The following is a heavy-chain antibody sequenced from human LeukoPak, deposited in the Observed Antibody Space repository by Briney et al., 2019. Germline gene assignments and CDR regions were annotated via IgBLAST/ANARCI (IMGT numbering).Heavy chain of an antibody. CDR3: ARDRGAGGWECGTY. J-gene: IGHJ4*02. CDR2: INPNIGGT. Sequence: ASVKVSCKASGYTFTDYYMHWVLQAPGQGLEWMGRINPNIGGTNFAQKFQGRVTMTRDTSINTAYMELSRLTPDDTAVYYCARDRGAGGWECGTYWGQGTLVTVSS. D-gene: IGHD1-26*01. CDR1: GYTFTDYY. V-gene: IGHV1-2*06.